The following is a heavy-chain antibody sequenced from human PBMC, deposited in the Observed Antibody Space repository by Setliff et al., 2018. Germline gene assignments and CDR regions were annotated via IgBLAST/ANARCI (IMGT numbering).Heavy chain of an antibody. D-gene: IGHD6-13*01. CDR1: GGSISSSSYY. CDR2: IYYSGST. Sequence: PSETLSLTCTVSGGSISSSSYYWGWIRQPPGKGLEWIGSIYYSGSTYYNPSLKSRVTISVDTSKNQFSLKLSSVTAADTAVYYCARDVRVASSGWFKSAFDIWGQGTMVTVSS. J-gene: IGHJ3*02. CDR3: ARDVRVASSGWFKSAFDI. V-gene: IGHV4-39*07.